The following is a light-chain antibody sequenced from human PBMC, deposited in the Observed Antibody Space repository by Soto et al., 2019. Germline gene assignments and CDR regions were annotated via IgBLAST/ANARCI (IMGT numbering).Light chain of an antibody. CDR1: QSISSY. V-gene: IGKV1-39*01. CDR3: QQSYSMPYT. CDR2: AAS. J-gene: IGKJ2*01. Sequence: DIQMTQSPSSLSASVGDRVTITCRASQSISSYLNWYQQKPGKAPKLLIYAASSLQSGVPSRFSGSASGTDFTFTISSLQPEDFATYYCQQSYSMPYTFGQGTKLEIK.